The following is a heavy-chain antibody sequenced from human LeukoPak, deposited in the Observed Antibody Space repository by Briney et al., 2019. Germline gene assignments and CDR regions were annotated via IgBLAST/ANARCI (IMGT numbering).Heavy chain of an antibody. J-gene: IGHJ4*02. CDR1: GFTFSSYS. CDR2: ISSSSSTI. D-gene: IGHD6-13*01. Sequence: GGSLRLSCAASGFTFSSYSMNWVRQAPGKGLEWVSYISSSSSTIYYADSVKGRFTISRDNPKNTLYLQMNSLRAEDTAVYYCARAIRIAAAEYFFDYWGQGTLVTVSS. V-gene: IGHV3-48*01. CDR3: ARAIRIAAAEYFFDY.